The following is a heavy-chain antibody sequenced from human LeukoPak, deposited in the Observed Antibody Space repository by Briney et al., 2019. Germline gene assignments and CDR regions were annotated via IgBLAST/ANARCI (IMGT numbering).Heavy chain of an antibody. Sequence: SETLSLTCTVSGGSISSYYWSWIRQSPGKGLEWIGYIHYSGSTNYNPSLKSRVTISVDTSKNQFSLRLNSVTAADTALYYCARGSRGGYNWFDPWGQGTLVTVSS. CDR1: GGSISSYY. V-gene: IGHV4-59*01. D-gene: IGHD3-16*01. CDR2: IHYSGST. J-gene: IGHJ5*02. CDR3: ARGSRGGYNWFDP.